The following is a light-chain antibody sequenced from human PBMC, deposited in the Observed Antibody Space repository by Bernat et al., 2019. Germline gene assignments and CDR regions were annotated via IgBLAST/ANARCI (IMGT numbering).Light chain of an antibody. CDR3: QQSYSLPRT. V-gene: IGKV3-20*01. CDR2: AAS. J-gene: IGKJ2*01. CDR1: QSVDSTH. Sequence: EIVLTQSPGTLSLSPGERATLSCRASQSVDSTHLAWYQQKPGQAPRLLIYAASSRATGIPDRFSGSWSGTDFTLTIRSLQPEDFATYYCQQSYSLPRTFGQGTKLEIK.